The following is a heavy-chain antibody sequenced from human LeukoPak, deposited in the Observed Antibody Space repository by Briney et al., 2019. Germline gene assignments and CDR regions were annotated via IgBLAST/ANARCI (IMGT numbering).Heavy chain of an antibody. CDR3: ATGFWGYCSRNSCPLDN. CDR2: IISTGSTT. D-gene: IGHD2-2*01. Sequence: GGSLRLSCAASGFTFSSYSMNWVRQAPGKGLEWISYIISTGSTTYYADSVKGRFTISRDNANNSLSLQMSSLRAEDTAVFYCATGFWGYCSRNSCPLDNWGQGTLVTVAS. V-gene: IGHV3-48*01. CDR1: GFTFSSYS. J-gene: IGHJ4*02.